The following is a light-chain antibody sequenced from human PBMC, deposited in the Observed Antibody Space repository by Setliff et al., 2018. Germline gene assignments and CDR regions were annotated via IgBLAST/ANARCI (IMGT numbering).Light chain of an antibody. J-gene: IGLJ1*01. CDR1: SSDVGSYNL. Sequence: QSVLAQPASVSGSPGQSITISCTGTSSDVGSYNLVSWYQQHPGKAPKLMIYECSKRPSGISNRFSGSKSGNTASLTISGLQAEDEADYYCCSYAGSSPYVFGTGTKGTVL. V-gene: IGLV2-23*01. CDR2: ECS. CDR3: CSYAGSSPYV.